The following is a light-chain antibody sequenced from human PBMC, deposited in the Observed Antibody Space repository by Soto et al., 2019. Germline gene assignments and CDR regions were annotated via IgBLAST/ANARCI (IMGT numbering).Light chain of an antibody. Sequence: DIQMTQSPSTLSASVGDRVTITCLASQSISNWLAWYQQKPGKAPKVLIYKASSLESGVPSRFSGSGSGTEFTLTISSLQPDDFATYYCQQYNSLSETFGQGTKVDIK. CDR1: QSISNW. V-gene: IGKV1-5*03. J-gene: IGKJ1*01. CDR3: QQYNSLSET. CDR2: KAS.